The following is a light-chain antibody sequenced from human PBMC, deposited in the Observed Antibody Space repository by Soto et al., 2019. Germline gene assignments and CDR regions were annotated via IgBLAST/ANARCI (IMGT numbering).Light chain of an antibody. CDR1: QSVSSTY. CDR2: GAS. J-gene: IGKJ4*01. V-gene: IGKV3-20*01. CDR3: QQYERSPTT. Sequence: EIVLTQSPGTLSLSPGERATLSCRASQSVSSTYLAWYQQKPGQALSLLIYGASRRATGIPDRFSGSGSGKDYTLTISTLEPEEFAVYYCQQYERSPTTVGGGTKVEIK.